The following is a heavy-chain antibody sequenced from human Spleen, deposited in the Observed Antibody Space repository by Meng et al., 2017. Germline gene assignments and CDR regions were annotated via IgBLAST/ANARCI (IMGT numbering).Heavy chain of an antibody. CDR2: ISSRGGTI. CDR1: GFTFSSYS. CDR3: ARISGYYLDY. V-gene: IGHV3-48*04. D-gene: IGHD3-22*01. J-gene: IGHJ4*02. Sequence: GESLKISCAASGFTFSSYSMNWVRQAPGKGLEWVSYISSRGGTIYYADSVKGRFTISRDNAKNSLYLQMHTLRAEDTALYYCARISGYYLDYWGQGTLVTVSS.